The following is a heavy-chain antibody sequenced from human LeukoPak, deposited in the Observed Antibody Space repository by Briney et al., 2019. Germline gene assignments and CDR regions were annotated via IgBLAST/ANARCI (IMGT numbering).Heavy chain of an antibody. J-gene: IGHJ4*02. Sequence: GRSLRLSCAASGFPFSSYGMHWVRQAPGKGLEWVAVISYDGSNKYYADSVKGRFTISRDNSKNALYLQMNSLRAEDTAVYYCAKDHYYDSSIDYWGQGTLVTVSS. D-gene: IGHD3-22*01. CDR3: AKDHYYDSSIDY. V-gene: IGHV3-30*18. CDR2: ISYDGSNK. CDR1: GFPFSSYG.